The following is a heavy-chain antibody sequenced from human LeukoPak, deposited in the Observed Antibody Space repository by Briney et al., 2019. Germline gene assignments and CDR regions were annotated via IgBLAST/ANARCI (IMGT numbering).Heavy chain of an antibody. J-gene: IGHJ4*02. CDR2: ISYDGSNK. CDR1: GFTFSSYA. V-gene: IGHV3-30-3*01. CDR3: AREGYYDSSGYYSGVNSLPDY. Sequence: GRSLRLSCAASGFTFSSYAMHWVRQAPGKGLEWVAVISYDGSNKYYADSVKGRFTISRDNSKNTLYLQMNSLRAEDTAVYYCAREGYYDSSGYYSGVNSLPDYWGQGTLVTVSS. D-gene: IGHD3-22*01.